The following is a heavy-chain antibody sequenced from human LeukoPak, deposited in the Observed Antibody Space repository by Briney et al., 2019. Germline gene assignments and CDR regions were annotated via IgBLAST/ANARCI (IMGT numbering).Heavy chain of an antibody. D-gene: IGHD6-13*01. CDR2: IFSRGST. V-gene: IGHV3-53*04. J-gene: IGHJ4*02. CDR1: GFSVGSNY. CDR3: TSSSPTSYSDY. Sequence: GASLILSCASSGFSVGSNYMSWVRQAPKNVLECVSVIFSRGSTYYADSVKGRFTISRHNSENTLYLQMNSLRVEDTAVYYCTSSSPTSYSDYWGQGTLVTVSS.